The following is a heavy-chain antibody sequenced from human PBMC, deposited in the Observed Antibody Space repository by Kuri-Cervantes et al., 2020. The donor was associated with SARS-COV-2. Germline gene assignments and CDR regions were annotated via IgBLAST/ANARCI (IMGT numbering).Heavy chain of an antibody. V-gene: IGHV3-30*02. CDR1: GFTFSSYG. Sequence: GGSLRLSCAASGFTFSSYGMHWVRQAPGKGLEWVALIWYDGTNKYYVDSVKGRFTISRDNSKNTLYLQMNSLRAEDTAVYYCAKNMVRGVTTDVWGQGTTVTVSS. CDR2: IWYDGTNK. J-gene: IGHJ6*02. D-gene: IGHD3-10*01. CDR3: AKNMVRGVTTDV.